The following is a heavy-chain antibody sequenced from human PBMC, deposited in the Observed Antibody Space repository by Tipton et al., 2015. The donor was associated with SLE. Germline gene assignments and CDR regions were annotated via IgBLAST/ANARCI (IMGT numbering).Heavy chain of an antibody. Sequence: TLSLTCTVSGGSISSSSYYWGWIRQPPGKGLEWIGSIYYSGSTYYNPSLKSRVTISVDTSKNHFSLKLSSVTAADTAVYYCARGEYSSSWYPFASWGQGTLVTVSS. CDR1: GGSISSSSYY. CDR2: IYYSGST. CDR3: ARGEYSSSWYPFAS. V-gene: IGHV4-39*02. D-gene: IGHD6-13*01. J-gene: IGHJ4*02.